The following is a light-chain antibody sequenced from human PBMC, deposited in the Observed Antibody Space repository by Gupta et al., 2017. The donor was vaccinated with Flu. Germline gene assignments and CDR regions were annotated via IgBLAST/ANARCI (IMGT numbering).Light chain of an antibody. CDR1: RTSSNH. V-gene: IGKV1-39*01. CDR3: QQSFSLPVT. CDR2: AAN. J-gene: IGKJ2*01. Sequence: PSSLSALEGDRVSITCRASRTSSNHIHWYQFKPWQAPKRLIYAANVLHTGVPSRFRGRGSGTDFTLTISGLIPEDSATSYCQQSFSLPVTLGQGTKLEI.